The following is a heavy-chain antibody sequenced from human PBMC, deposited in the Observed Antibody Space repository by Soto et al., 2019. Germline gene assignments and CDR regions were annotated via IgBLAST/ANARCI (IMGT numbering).Heavy chain of an antibody. D-gene: IGHD5-12*01. V-gene: IGHV4-34*01. Sequence: QVQLQQWGAGLLKPSETLSLTCAVYGGSFSGYYWCWIRQPPGKGLEWIGEINHSGSTNYNPSLKSRVTISVDTSKNQFSLKLSSVTAADTAVYYCARGPGWLQSYYFDYWGQGTLVTVSS. J-gene: IGHJ4*02. CDR3: ARGPGWLQSYYFDY. CDR2: INHSGST. CDR1: GGSFSGYY.